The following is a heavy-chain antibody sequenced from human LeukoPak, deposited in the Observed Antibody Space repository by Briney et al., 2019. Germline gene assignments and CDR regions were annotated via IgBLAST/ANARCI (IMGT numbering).Heavy chain of an antibody. V-gene: IGHV4-4*07. J-gene: IGHJ4*02. CDR1: GGSISSYY. CDR2: IYTSGST. D-gene: IGHD3-22*01. Sequence: SQTLSLTCTVPGGSISSYYWSWIRQPAGKGLEWIGRIYTSGSTNYNPSLKSRVTMSVDTSKNQFSLKLSSVTAADTAVYYCAREAYYYDSSGQNTLGYWGQGTLVTVSS. CDR3: AREAYYYDSSGQNTLGY.